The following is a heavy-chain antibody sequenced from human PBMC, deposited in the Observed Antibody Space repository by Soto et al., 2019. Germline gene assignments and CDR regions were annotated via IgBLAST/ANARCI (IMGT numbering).Heavy chain of an antibody. CDR1: GGSVSSGSYY. V-gene: IGHV4-61*01. CDR2: IYYSGST. J-gene: IGHJ6*02. Sequence: QVQLQESGPGLVKPSETLSLTCTVSGGSVSSGSYYWSWIRQPPGKGLEWIGYIYYSGSTNYNPSLRSRVTTSVDTSKNQFSLKLSSVTAADTAVYYCARDVGTPPYYDGMDVWGPGTTVTVSS. CDR3: ARDVGTPPYYDGMDV. D-gene: IGHD7-27*01.